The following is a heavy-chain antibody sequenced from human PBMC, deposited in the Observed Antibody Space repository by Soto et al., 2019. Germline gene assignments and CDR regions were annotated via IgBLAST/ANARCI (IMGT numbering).Heavy chain of an antibody. CDR3: ARSRSGAVADSFDF. V-gene: IGHV3-30*04. D-gene: IGHD3-10*01. J-gene: IGHJ4*02. Sequence: QVQVVESGGGVVQPGRSLRLSCAASGFTFRSYAIHWVRQAPGKGLEWVAVISRDGSNKYYVDSVKGRFTISSDNSKDPVYLQMNSLRDEDSAMFYCARSRSGAVADSFDFWGQGTLVTVSS. CDR2: ISRDGSNK. CDR1: GFTFRSYA.